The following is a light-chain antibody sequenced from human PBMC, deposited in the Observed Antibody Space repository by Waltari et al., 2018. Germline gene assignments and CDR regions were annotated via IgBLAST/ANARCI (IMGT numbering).Light chain of an antibody. Sequence: QSGLTQPPSASGAPGQSVTISCTGRSSNIGAGYDVHWSQQLPGSAPKLLIYGNTKRPSGVPDRFSGSKSGTSASLAITGLQAEDEADYYCQSYDNILTVIFGGGTKVTVL. CDR2: GNT. J-gene: IGLJ2*01. CDR1: SSNIGAGYD. CDR3: QSYDNILTVI. V-gene: IGLV1-40*01.